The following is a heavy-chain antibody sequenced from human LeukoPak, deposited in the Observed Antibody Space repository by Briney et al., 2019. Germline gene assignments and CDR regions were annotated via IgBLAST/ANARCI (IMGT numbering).Heavy chain of an antibody. CDR2: INHSGST. D-gene: IGHD2-15*01. J-gene: IGHJ6*04. V-gene: IGHV4-34*01. Sequence: SETLSLTCAVYGGSFSGYYWSWIRQPPGKGLEWIGEINHSGSTNYNPSLKSRVTISVDTSKNQFSLKLSSVTAADTAVYYCARARYCSGGSCLYYYYYGMDVWGKGTTVTVSS. CDR1: GGSFSGYY. CDR3: ARARYCSGGSCLYYYYYGMDV.